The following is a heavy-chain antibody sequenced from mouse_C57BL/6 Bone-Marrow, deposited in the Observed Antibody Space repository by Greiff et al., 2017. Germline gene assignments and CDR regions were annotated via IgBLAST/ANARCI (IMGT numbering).Heavy chain of an antibody. D-gene: IGHD1-1*01. CDR1: GYSITSGYY. V-gene: IGHV3-6*01. CDR3: ARDPYYYGYAMDY. CDR2: ISYDGSN. Sequence: EVQVVESGPGLVKPSQSLSLTCSVTGYSITSGYYWNWIRQFPGNKLEWMGYISYDGSNNYNPSLKNRISITRDTSKNQFFLKLNSVTTEDTATYYCARDPYYYGYAMDYWGQGTSVTVSS. J-gene: IGHJ4*01.